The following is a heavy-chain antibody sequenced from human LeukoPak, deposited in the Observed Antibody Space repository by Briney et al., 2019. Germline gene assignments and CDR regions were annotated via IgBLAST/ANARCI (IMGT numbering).Heavy chain of an antibody. CDR1: GGSVSTYY. J-gene: IGHJ4*02. CDR2: LYYTGST. CDR3: ARQTGIAATGPIDY. V-gene: IGHV4-59*05. Sequence: SETLSLTCSISGGSVSTYYWNWIRQSPGKGLEWIGSLYYTGSTYYNPPLKSRVTISVDTSKNQFSLKLSSVTAADTAVYYCARQTGIAATGPIDYWGQGTLVTVSS. D-gene: IGHD6-13*01.